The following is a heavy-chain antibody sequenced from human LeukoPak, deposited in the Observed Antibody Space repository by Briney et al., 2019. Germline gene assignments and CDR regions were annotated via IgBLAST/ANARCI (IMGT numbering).Heavy chain of an antibody. CDR3: AKALGPAVVRGVIDY. Sequence: GGSLRLSCAASGFTFSTYGMHWVRQAPGTGLEWVAFIRSDGSIKYYADSVKGRFTISRDNSKNTLYLQMNTLRAEDTAVYYCAKALGPAVVRGVIDYWGQGILVTVSS. CDR1: GFTFSTYG. V-gene: IGHV3-30*02. D-gene: IGHD3-10*01. J-gene: IGHJ4*02. CDR2: IRSDGSIK.